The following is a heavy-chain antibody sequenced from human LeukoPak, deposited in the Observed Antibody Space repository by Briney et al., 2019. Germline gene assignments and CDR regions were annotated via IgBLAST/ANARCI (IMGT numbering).Heavy chain of an antibody. D-gene: IGHD3-9*01. J-gene: IGHJ6*02. CDR1: GDSISTYY. V-gene: IGHV4-4*07. Sequence: SETLSLTCSVSGDSISTYYWSWIRQPAGKGLEWIGRVYRSGNTNYNPSLKSRVTMSVDTSKNQISLRLRSVTAADTAVYYCARDDFEYSVHYGMDVWGQGTTVTVSS. CDR2: VYRSGNT. CDR3: ARDDFEYSVHYGMDV.